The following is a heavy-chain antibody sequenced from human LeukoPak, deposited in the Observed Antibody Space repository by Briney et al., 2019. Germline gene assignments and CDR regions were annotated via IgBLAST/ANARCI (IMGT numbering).Heavy chain of an antibody. CDR2: VSGYNGNT. V-gene: IGHV1-18*01. D-gene: IGHD3-22*01. J-gene: IGHJ4*02. CDR1: GYTFSRHG. Sequence: ASVKVSCKSSGYTFSRHGITWVRQAPGQGLECMGWVSGYNGNTNYAQNVQGRVTMTTDTSTNTAYMELRSLRSDDTAVYYCAKDIHPGLDSGASCCFDYWGQGTPVTVSS. CDR3: AKDIHPGLDSGASCCFDY.